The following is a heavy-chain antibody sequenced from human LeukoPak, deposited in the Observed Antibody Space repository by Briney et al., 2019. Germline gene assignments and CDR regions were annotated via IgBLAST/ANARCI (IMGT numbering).Heavy chain of an antibody. J-gene: IGHJ4*02. V-gene: IGHV4-59*08. CDR1: GGSISSYY. CDR3: ARPRGGYSYYFDY. Sequence: SETLSLTCTVSGGSISSYYWSWIRQPPGKGLEWIGYIYYSGSTNYNPSLKSRVTISVDTSKNQFSLKLSSVTAADTAVYYCARPRGGYSYYFDYWGQGTLVTVSS. D-gene: IGHD1-26*01. CDR2: IYYSGST.